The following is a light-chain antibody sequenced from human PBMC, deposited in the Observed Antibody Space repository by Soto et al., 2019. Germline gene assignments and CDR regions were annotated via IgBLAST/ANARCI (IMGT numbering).Light chain of an antibody. CDR1: QDLSND. CDR2: GAS. V-gene: IGKV1-33*01. J-gene: IGKJ2*01. CDR3: QQYHDLPYT. Sequence: DIQMTQSPSSLSASVGDRVTVTCQASQDLSNDLNWYQQKPGKAPKLLIYGASNLETGVPSRFSGSGSGTDFTFTISRLQREDLATYYCQQYHDLPYTFGQGTKLDIK.